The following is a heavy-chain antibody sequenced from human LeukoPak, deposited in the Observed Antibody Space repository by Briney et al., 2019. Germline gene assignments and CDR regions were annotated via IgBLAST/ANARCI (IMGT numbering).Heavy chain of an antibody. CDR3: ARAMTTVNPWDY. J-gene: IGHJ4*02. D-gene: IGHD4-17*01. CDR1: GGSFSSYY. V-gene: IGHV4-4*07. CDR2: IYTSGST. Sequence: PSETLSLTCAVSGGSFSSYYWSWIRQPAGKGLEWIGRIYTSGSTIYNPNPSLNSRVTMSVDTSRNQFSLKLSSVTAADTAVYYCARAMTTVNPWDYWGQGILVTVSS.